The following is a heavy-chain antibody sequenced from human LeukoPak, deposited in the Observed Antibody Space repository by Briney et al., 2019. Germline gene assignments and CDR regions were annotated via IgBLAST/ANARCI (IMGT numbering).Heavy chain of an antibody. J-gene: IGHJ1*01. D-gene: IGHD6-13*01. CDR2: ISGSGRTT. V-gene: IGHV3-23*01. CDR3: AKVVATAGTLRIEYFQH. CDR1: GFTFSSYA. Sequence: PGGSLRLSCAASGFTFSSYAMSWVRQAPGKGLEWVSGISGSGRTTYYADSVKGRFTISRDNSKNTLYLQMNSLRAEDTAVYFCAKVVATAGTLRIEYFQHWGQGTLVTVSS.